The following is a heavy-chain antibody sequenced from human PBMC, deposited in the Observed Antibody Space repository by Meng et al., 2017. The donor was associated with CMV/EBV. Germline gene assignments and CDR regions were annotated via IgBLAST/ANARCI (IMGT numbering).Heavy chain of an antibody. J-gene: IGHJ5*02. Sequence: LSLTCAASGFPFSSYAMHWVRQAPGKGLEWVAVISYDGSNKYYADSVKGRFTISRDNSKNTLYLQMNSLRAEDTAVYYCAREAHEGSYNWFDPWGQGTLVTVSS. V-gene: IGHV3-30*04. CDR2: ISYDGSNK. D-gene: IGHD1-26*01. CDR1: GFPFSSYA. CDR3: AREAHEGSYNWFDP.